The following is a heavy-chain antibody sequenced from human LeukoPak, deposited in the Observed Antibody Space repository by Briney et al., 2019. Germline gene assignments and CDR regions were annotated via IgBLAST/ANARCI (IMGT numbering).Heavy chain of an antibody. CDR2: IWYDGSNK. Sequence: QPGRSLRLSCAASGFTFSSYGMPWVRQAPGKGLEWVAVIWYDGSNKYYADSVKGRFTISRDNSKNTLYLQMNSLRAEDTAVYYCAREGGVVVAAIGFDYWGQGTLVTVSS. V-gene: IGHV3-33*01. D-gene: IGHD2-15*01. CDR3: AREGGVVVAAIGFDY. J-gene: IGHJ4*02. CDR1: GFTFSSYG.